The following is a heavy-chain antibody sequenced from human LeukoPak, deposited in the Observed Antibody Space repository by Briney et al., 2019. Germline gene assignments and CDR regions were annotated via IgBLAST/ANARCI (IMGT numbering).Heavy chain of an antibody. V-gene: IGHV3-21*01. J-gene: IGHJ4*02. D-gene: IGHD3-10*01. Sequence: GGSLRLSCTASGFTFSSNYMNWVRQAPGKGLEWVSSISGSSNYIYYADSVKGRFTISRDNAKNSLYLQMNSLRVEDTAVYYCARDLYGGSYYFDYWGQGALVTVSS. CDR3: ARDLYGGSYYFDY. CDR1: GFTFSSNY. CDR2: ISGSSNYI.